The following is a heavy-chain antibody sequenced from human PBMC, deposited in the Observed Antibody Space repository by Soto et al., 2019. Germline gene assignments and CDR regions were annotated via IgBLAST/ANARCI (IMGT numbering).Heavy chain of an antibody. CDR1: GGSMSSAY. D-gene: IGHD4-17*01. CDR3: ARATDLYYFDY. J-gene: IGHJ4*02. Sequence: SETLSLTCTVSGGSMSSAYWSWIRQSPGNGLELIGSIYYSGSTNYNPSLKSRVTISIDRSKNQFSLRLSSVTAADTAMYYCARATDLYYFDYWGQGTLVTVSS. V-gene: IGHV4-59*08. CDR2: IYYSGST.